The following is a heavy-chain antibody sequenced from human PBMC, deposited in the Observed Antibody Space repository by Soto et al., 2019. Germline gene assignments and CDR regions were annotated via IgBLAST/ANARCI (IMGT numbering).Heavy chain of an antibody. V-gene: IGHV3-21*04. Sequence: PGGSLRLSCAASGFTFSSYSMNWVRQAPGKGLEWVSSISSSSSYIYYADSVKGRFTISRDNAKNSLYLQMNSLRAEDTAVYYCARDYDILTGYYRGSADAFDIWGQGTMVTVSS. D-gene: IGHD3-9*01. CDR2: ISSSSSYI. J-gene: IGHJ3*02. CDR1: GFTFSSYS. CDR3: ARDYDILTGYYRGSADAFDI.